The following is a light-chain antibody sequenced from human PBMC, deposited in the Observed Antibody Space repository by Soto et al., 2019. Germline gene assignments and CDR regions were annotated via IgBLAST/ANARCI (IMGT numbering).Light chain of an antibody. J-gene: IGKJ5*01. CDR1: QSVTTR. CDR2: GAS. CDR3: QQYGGSQIT. Sequence: EIVLTQSPDTLSLSPGGRATLSCRASQSVTTRLAWYQQKPGQPPRLLISGASVRASGVPVRISGSGSGTDFNVTVSRLGPEDFALYYWQQYGGSQITFGLGTRMEVK. V-gene: IGKV3-20*01.